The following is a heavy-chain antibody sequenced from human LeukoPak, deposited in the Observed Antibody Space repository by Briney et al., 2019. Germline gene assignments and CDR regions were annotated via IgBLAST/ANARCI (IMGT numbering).Heavy chain of an antibody. CDR3: ARHDKWELPWFDP. J-gene: IGHJ5*02. V-gene: IGHV4-39*01. CDR2: FYYSEST. D-gene: IGHD1-26*01. CDR1: GGSISSRGYS. Sequence: SETLSLTCTVSGGSISSRGYSWGWIRQPPGKRLEWIGSFYYSESTYYNPSLKSRVIISGDTSKNQFSLKLSSVTAADTAVYYCARHDKWELPWFDPWGQGTLVTVSS.